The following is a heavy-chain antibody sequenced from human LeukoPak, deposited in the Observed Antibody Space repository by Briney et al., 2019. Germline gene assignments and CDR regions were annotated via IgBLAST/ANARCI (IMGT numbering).Heavy chain of an antibody. CDR3: AKHATDYDFWSGYTHGSYYYYYMDV. Sequence: GGSLRLSCAASGFTFSSYGMHWVRQAPGKGMEWVAVIWYDGSNKYYADSVKGRFTISRDNSKNTLYLQMNSLRAEDTAVYYCAKHATDYDFWSGYTHGSYYYYYMDVWGKGTTVTVSS. V-gene: IGHV3-33*06. CDR2: IWYDGSNK. CDR1: GFTFSSYG. J-gene: IGHJ6*03. D-gene: IGHD3-3*01.